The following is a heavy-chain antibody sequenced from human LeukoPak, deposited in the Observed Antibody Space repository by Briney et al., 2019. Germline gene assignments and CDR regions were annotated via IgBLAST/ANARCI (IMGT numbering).Heavy chain of an antibody. CDR2: ISGSGGST. J-gene: IGHJ4*02. V-gene: IGHV3-23*01. CDR1: GFTFSSYA. CDR3: ATSSSGWYYLDY. Sequence: GGSLRLSCAASGFTFSSYAMSWVRQAPGKGLEWVSAISGSGGSTYYADSVKGRFTISRDNSKNTLYLQMNSLRVEDTAVYYCATSSSGWYYLDYWGQGTLVTVSS. D-gene: IGHD6-19*01.